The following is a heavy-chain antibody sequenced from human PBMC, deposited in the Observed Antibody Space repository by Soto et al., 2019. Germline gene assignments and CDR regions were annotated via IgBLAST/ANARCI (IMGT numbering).Heavy chain of an antibody. J-gene: IGHJ4*02. CDR1: GFTFSRYA. Sequence: QVQLVESGGGVVQPGRSLRLSCAASGFTFSRYAMHWDLHAPGNGLEWVVVISYDGSNKYCADPVKGRFTTSRDNYENTLYLQMNCLRAEDTAVYYCARARPRGYGAFLWLWGQGTLLTVSA. D-gene: IGHD5-12*01. CDR3: ARARPRGYGAFLWL. CDR2: ISYDGSNK. V-gene: IGHV3-30*01.